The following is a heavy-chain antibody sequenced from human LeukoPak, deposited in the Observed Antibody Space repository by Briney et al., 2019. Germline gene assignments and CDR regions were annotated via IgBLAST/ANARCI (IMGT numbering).Heavy chain of an antibody. J-gene: IGHJ3*02. V-gene: IGHV3-30*02. D-gene: IGHD1-26*01. CDR1: GFTFSNAW. CDR2: IRYDGSNK. Sequence: GGSLRLSCAASGFTFSNAWMNWVRQAPGKGLEWVAFIRYDGSNKYYADSVKGRFTISRDNSKNTLYLQMNSLRAEDTAVYYCAKGWVGATALRAFDIWGQGTMVTVSS. CDR3: AKGWVGATALRAFDI.